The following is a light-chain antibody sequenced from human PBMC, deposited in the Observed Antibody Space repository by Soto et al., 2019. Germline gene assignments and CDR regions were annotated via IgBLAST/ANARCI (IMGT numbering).Light chain of an antibody. CDR2: AAS. Sequence: DIQVTQSPSSLSASVGDRVTITCRTSQTINTYLNWHQQQPGKAPKLLIFAASTLHSGVPSRFSGSGSGTDFTLTITSLQPEDFATYYCQQGSSAPFTFGPGTQLEV. CDR1: QTINTY. J-gene: IGKJ2*01. CDR3: QQGSSAPFT. V-gene: IGKV1-39*01.